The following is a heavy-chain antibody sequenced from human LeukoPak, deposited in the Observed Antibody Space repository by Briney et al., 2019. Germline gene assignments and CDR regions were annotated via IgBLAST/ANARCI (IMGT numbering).Heavy chain of an antibody. V-gene: IGHV1-18*01. J-gene: IGHJ4*02. CDR2: ISAYNGNT. D-gene: IGHD6-13*01. Sequence: ASVKVSCKASGYTFTSYGISWVRQAPGQGLEWMGWISAYNGNTNYAQKLQGRVTMTTDTSTSTAYTELRSLRFDDTAVYYCARDSVDSSSWFDYWGQGTLVTVSS. CDR3: ARDSVDSSSWFDY. CDR1: GYTFTSYG.